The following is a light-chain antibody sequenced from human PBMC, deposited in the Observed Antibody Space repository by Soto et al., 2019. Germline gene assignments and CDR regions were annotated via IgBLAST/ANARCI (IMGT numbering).Light chain of an antibody. CDR2: DAS. CDR3: QQYNSYSPRT. CDR1: QSISSW. Sequence: DIQMTQSPSTLSASVGDRVTITCRASQSISSWLAWYQQKPGKAPKLLIYDASSLESGVPSRFSGSGSGTEFTLTISSLQPADFATYYCQQYNSYSPRTFGQGTKVEIK. J-gene: IGKJ1*01. V-gene: IGKV1-5*01.